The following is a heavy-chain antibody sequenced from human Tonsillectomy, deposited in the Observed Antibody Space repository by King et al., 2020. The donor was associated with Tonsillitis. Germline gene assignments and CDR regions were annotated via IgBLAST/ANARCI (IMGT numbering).Heavy chain of an antibody. CDR1: GFSIGLYS. J-gene: IGHJ4*02. V-gene: IGHV3-48*02. D-gene: IGHD3-3*01. CDR2: INDIIIAI. CDR3: GRDLPRGYSIDY. Sequence: VQLVESGGGLVQPGGSLRLSCAASGFSIGLYSMNCVRQAPGKGLEWVSYINDIIIAIFYADSVKGRFTISRDNGKNSLHLQMNSLRHEDTAVYYCGRDLPRGYSIDYWGQGTLVTVSS.